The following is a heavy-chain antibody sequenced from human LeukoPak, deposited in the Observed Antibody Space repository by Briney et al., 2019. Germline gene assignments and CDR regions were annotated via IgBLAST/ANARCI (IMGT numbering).Heavy chain of an antibody. V-gene: IGHV3-7*01. Sequence: PGGSLRLSCVASGLTFSSYWMSWVRQAPGKGLEWVANINQDGGEKYYVDSVKGRFTISGDNAKSSLYLQMNSLRADDTAVYYCARLPYYDFWSGQHTYYMDVWGKGTTVTVSS. CDR1: GLTFSSYW. D-gene: IGHD3-3*01. CDR2: INQDGGEK. J-gene: IGHJ6*03. CDR3: ARLPYYDFWSGQHTYYMDV.